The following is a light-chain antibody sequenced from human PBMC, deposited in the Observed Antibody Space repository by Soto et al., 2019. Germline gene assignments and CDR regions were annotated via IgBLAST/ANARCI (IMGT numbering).Light chain of an antibody. CDR2: DAS. V-gene: IGKV1-5*01. CDR1: QSISSW. J-gene: IGKJ4*01. Sequence: DIQMTQSPSTLSASVGDRVTITCRASQSISSWLAWYQQKPGKAPKLLIYDASSLESGVPSRFSGSGSGTEFTLTISSLQPDDFATYYRQQYNSYSPILTFGGGTKVDIK. CDR3: QQYNSYSPILT.